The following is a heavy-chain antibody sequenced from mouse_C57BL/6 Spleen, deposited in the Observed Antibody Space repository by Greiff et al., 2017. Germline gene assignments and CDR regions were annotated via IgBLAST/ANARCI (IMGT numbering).Heavy chain of an antibody. D-gene: IGHD2-4*01. Sequence: VQLQQSGPELVKPGASVKIPCKASGYTFTDYNMDWVKQSHGKSLEWIGDINPNNGGTIYNQKFKGKAKLTAVTSASTAYMELSSLTNEDSAVYYCTREEDYDAGFAYWGQGTLVTVSA. CDR3: TREEDYDAGFAY. CDR2: INPNNGGT. V-gene: IGHV1-18*01. CDR1: GYTFTDYN. J-gene: IGHJ3*01.